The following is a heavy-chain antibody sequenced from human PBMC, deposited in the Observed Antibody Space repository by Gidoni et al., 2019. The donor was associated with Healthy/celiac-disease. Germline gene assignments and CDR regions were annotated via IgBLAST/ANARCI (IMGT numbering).Heavy chain of an antibody. J-gene: IGHJ4*02. Sequence: QVQLQQCGAGLLKPSETLSPTCAVYGVSFRGYYWSWICLPPGRGLEWIGEINHSGSTNYNPSLKSRFTISVDTSKNQFSLKLSSVTAADTAVYYCARGGSSSWYGSYYFDYWGQGTLVTVSS. CDR2: INHSGST. CDR3: ARGGSSSWYGSYYFDY. CDR1: GVSFRGYY. V-gene: IGHV4-34*01. D-gene: IGHD6-13*01.